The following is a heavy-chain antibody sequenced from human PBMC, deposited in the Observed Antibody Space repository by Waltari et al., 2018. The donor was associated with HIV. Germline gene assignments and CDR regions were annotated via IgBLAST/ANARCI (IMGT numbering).Heavy chain of an antibody. CDR3: TRDSIYYYGSGSYFQH. CDR2: FRSKAYGGTT. Sequence: ELQLVESGGGLGQPGRSLRLSCTASGFTFGDYAMIWVRQAPGKGLEWVGFFRSKAYGGTTEYAASVKGRFTISRDDSKSIAYLQMNSLKTEDTAVYYCTRDSIYYYGSGSYFQHWGQGTLVTVSS. CDR1: GFTFGDYA. J-gene: IGHJ1*01. V-gene: IGHV3-49*04. D-gene: IGHD3-10*01.